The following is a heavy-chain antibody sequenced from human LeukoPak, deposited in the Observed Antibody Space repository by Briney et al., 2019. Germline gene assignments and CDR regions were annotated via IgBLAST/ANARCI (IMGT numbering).Heavy chain of an antibody. CDR2: IYYSGST. D-gene: IGHD3-10*01. V-gene: IGHV4-61*01. Sequence: SETLSLTCTVSGGSISSSSYYWGWIRQPPGKGLEWIGYIYYSGSTNYNPSLKSRVTISVDTSKNQFSLKLSSVTAADTAVYYCAREVSYYGSGSLNYYYYYYMDVWGKGTTVTISS. CDR1: GGSISSSSYY. CDR3: AREVSYYGSGSLNYYYYYYMDV. J-gene: IGHJ6*03.